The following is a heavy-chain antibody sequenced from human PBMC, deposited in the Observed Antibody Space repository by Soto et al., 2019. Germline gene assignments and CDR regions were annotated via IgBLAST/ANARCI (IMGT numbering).Heavy chain of an antibody. V-gene: IGHV4-59*01. Sequence: QVQLQESGPGLVTPSETLSLTCSVSGTSISSYYWTWIRQPPGKGLEWIGFIHYSGSSNYNPSLKRRVTLSVDTSKNQFSLKLSSVTSADTAVYFCAGFCSGGRCPDHWGQGTLVTVSS. CDR1: GTSISSYY. J-gene: IGHJ4*02. D-gene: IGHD2-15*01. CDR3: AGFCSGGRCPDH. CDR2: IHYSGSS.